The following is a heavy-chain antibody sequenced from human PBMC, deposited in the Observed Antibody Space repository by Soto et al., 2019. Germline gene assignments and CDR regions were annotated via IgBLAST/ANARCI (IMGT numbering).Heavy chain of an antibody. CDR1: GVSISSSSYY. CDR3: ARHLVTIAGVDYYYNSSDP. J-gene: IGHJ5*02. V-gene: IGHV4-39*01. D-gene: IGHD3-3*01. CDR2: IYYSGST. Sequence: PWETLSLTWTVSGVSISSSSYYWGWIRQPPGKGLEWIGSIYYSGSTYYNPSLKSRVTISVDTSKNQFSLKLSSVTAADTAVYYCARHLVTIAGVDYYYNSSDPWCQGTLVTVSS.